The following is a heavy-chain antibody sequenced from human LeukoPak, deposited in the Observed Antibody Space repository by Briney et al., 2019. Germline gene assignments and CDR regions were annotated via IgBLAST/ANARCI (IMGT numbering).Heavy chain of an antibody. Sequence: GGSLRLSCAASGFTFISYWMHWVRQVPGKGLVWVSHISTDGSRTSYADSVKGRFTISRDNSKNTLYLQMNSLRAEDTAVYYCAKALTFSYYYYMDVWGKGTTVTISS. J-gene: IGHJ6*03. CDR3: AKALTFSYYYYMDV. CDR1: GFTFISYW. V-gene: IGHV3-74*01. D-gene: IGHD3-16*01. CDR2: ISTDGSRT.